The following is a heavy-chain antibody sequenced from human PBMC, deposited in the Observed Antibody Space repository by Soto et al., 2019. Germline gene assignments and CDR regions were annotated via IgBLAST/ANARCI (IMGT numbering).Heavy chain of an antibody. V-gene: IGHV1-69*02. CDR1: GGTFSSFT. CDR2: IIPILGIA. D-gene: IGHD2-15*01. CDR3: ARGNCSGGSCYSRLPDY. Sequence: QVQLVQSGAEVKKPGSSVKVSCKASGGTFSSFTISWVRQAPGQGLEWMGRIIPILGIANYAQKFQGRVTITADKSTSTAYRELSSLRSEDTAVYYCARGNCSGGSCYSRLPDYWGQGTLVTVSS. J-gene: IGHJ4*02.